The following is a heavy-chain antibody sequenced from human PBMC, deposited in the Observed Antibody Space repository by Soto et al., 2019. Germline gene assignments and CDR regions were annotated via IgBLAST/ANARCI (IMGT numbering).Heavy chain of an antibody. J-gene: IGHJ6*02. Sequence: QVQLVQSGAEVKKSGSSVKVSCKASGGTSSNFVITWVRQVPGQGLEWLGGILPMFGAVKYAQKFQDRLTITADRSTNTVAMELGSLRPEQTVVYYCARPKPSCYDRADSYYHTIDVWGHGTTVTVS. V-gene: IGHV1-69*06. D-gene: IGHD3-9*01. CDR2: ILPMFGAV. CDR1: GGTSSNFV. CDR3: ARPKPSCYDRADSYYHTIDV.